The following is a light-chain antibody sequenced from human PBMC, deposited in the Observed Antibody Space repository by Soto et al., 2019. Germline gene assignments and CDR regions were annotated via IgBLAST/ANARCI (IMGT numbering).Light chain of an antibody. CDR1: QSISSR. CDR3: QPYNSYWT. Sequence: DNEMTHSRSTPSAAVGHSLTITCRASQSISSRLAWYQHTPGNAPRLLIYDASSLESGDPSRFRGSGSGTLFPLAISSMHPDFVATNYCQPYNSYWTSGQGTKVDIK. CDR2: DAS. J-gene: IGKJ1*01. V-gene: IGKV1-5*01.